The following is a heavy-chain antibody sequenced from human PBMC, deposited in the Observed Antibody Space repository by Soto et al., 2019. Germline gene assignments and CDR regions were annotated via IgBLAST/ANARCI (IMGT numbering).Heavy chain of an antibody. J-gene: IGHJ5*02. V-gene: IGHV4-39*07. CDR1: GASIRSSDYY. CDR2: IYFRGNA. CDR3: ARDLRSRGWFDP. Sequence: QLQLQESGPGLVKPSETLSLTCTVSGASIRSSDYYWAWIRQPPGKGLEWIGSIYFRGNANYNPSLNNRASIILDTSRNQLSLNLSSVTTADSAVYYCARDLRSRGWFDPWGQGTLVTVTS.